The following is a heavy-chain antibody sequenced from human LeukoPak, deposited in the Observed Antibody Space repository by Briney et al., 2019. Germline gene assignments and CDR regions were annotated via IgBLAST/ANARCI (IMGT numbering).Heavy chain of an antibody. D-gene: IGHD3-10*01. V-gene: IGHV1-2*02. CDR2: INHNSGGT. CDR3: AREGYGSGSYLWFY. J-gene: IGHJ4*02. CDR1: GFTLTGYY. Sequence: GASVKVSCKASGFTLTGYYIHWVRQAPGQGLEWMGWINHNSGGTKYAQKFQGRVTMTRDTSINTAYMELNKLTSDDTAVYYCAREGYGSGSYLWFYWGQGTLVTVSS.